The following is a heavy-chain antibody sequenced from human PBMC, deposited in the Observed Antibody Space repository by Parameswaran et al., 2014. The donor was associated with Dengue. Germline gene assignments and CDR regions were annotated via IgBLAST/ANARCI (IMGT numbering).Heavy chain of an antibody. CDR3: ARQFSNYFDY. J-gene: IGHJ4*02. V-gene: IGHV4-39*01. CDR2: IYYSGST. Sequence: WIRQPPGKGLEWIGSIYYSGSTYYNPSLKSRLTISVDTSKNQFSLRLSSVTAADTAVYYCARQFSNYFDYWGQGTLVTVSS.